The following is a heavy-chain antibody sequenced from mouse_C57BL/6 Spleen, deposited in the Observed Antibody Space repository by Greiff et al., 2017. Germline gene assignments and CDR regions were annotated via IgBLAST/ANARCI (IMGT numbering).Heavy chain of an antibody. D-gene: IGHD2-4*01. V-gene: IGHV14-3*01. CDR3: AGGDYDRGVWFAY. Sequence: EVQLQQSVAELVRPGASVKLSCTASGFNIKNTYMHWVKQRPEQGLEWIGRIDPANGNTKYAPKFQGKATITADTSSNTAYLQLSSLTSEDTAIYYCAGGDYDRGVWFAYWGQGTLVTVSA. J-gene: IGHJ3*01. CDR1: GFNIKNTY. CDR2: IDPANGNT.